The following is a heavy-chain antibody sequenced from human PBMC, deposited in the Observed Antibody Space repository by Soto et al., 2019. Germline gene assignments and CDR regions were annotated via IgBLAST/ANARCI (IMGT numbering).Heavy chain of an antibody. CDR1: GGSISSGGYY. CDR2: IYYSGST. Sequence: PSETLSLTCAVYGGSISSGGYYLSWIRQHQGKGLEWIGYIYYSGSTYYNPSLKSRVTISVDTSKNQFSLKLSSVTAADPAVYYCARYYYDSSGYYYSYFQHWGQGTLVTVSS. D-gene: IGHD3-22*01. J-gene: IGHJ1*01. V-gene: IGHV4-31*11. CDR3: ARYYYDSSGYYYSYFQH.